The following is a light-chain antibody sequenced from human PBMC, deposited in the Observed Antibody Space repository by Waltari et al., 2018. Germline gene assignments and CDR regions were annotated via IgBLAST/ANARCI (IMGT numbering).Light chain of an antibody. Sequence: EIVMTQSPATLSVSLGERATLSCRASHSITSNLAWYQQQPGQAPRLLVYGASTRATGIPARFSGSGSGTEFTRTISSLQSEDFAVYYCQQYNNWPLYTFGQGTNLEIK. CDR2: GAS. J-gene: IGKJ2*01. CDR3: QQYNNWPLYT. CDR1: HSITSN. V-gene: IGKV3-15*01.